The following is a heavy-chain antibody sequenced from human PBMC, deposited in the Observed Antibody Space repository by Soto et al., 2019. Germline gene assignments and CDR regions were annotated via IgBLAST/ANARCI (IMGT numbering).Heavy chain of an antibody. CDR2: ISAYNGNT. Sequence: QVQLVQSGAEVKKPGASVKVSCKASGYTFTSYGISWVRQAPGQGLEWMGWISAYNGNTNYAQKLQGRVTMSTDTSTSTAYMELRSLRSDDTAVYYCARDTLRGRWFGELWLDYWGQGTLVTVSS. D-gene: IGHD3-10*01. J-gene: IGHJ4*02. V-gene: IGHV1-18*04. CDR1: GYTFTSYG. CDR3: ARDTLRGRWFGELWLDY.